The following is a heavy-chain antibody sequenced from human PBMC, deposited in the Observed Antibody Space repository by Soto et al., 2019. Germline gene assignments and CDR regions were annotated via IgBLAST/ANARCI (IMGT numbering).Heavy chain of an antibody. CDR3: ARDLPLGVSVVVMAMDV. Sequence: QVQLVQSGAEVKKPGSSVKVSCKASGGTFSSYAISWVRQAPGQGLEWMGGIIPIFGTANYAQKFQGRVTITADEYTSTAYMELSSLRSEETAVYYCARDLPLGVSVVVMAMDVWGQGTTFTVSS. CDR1: GGTFSSYA. J-gene: IGHJ6*02. CDR2: IIPIFGTA. V-gene: IGHV1-69*12. D-gene: IGHD3-22*01.